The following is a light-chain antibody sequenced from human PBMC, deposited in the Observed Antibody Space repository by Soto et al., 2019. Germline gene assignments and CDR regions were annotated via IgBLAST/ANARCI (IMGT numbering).Light chain of an antibody. CDR2: GAS. CDR3: QQYGSSPWT. CDR1: QSVSSSY. V-gene: IGKV3-20*01. Sequence: EIVLTQSPGTLSLSPGERATLSCRASQSVSSSYLAWYQQKPGQAPRLLIYGASSRATGIPDRFSGRGSGTDSTLTISRLEPEDFAVYYCQQYGSSPWTFGQGTKVDIK. J-gene: IGKJ1*01.